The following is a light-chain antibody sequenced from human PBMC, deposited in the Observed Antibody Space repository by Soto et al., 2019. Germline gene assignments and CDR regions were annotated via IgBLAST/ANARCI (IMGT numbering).Light chain of an antibody. J-gene: IGKJ1*01. V-gene: IGKV3-20*01. Sequence: EILLTQSPGTLSLSPGERATLSCRASQSINNNYLAWYQQKRGQAPRLLIYGASSRATGIPDRFCGSGSGTDLPLTISRLEPEDCAVYYCQQYGGSPRTFGQGTKVEIK. CDR1: QSINNNY. CDR2: GAS. CDR3: QQYGGSPRT.